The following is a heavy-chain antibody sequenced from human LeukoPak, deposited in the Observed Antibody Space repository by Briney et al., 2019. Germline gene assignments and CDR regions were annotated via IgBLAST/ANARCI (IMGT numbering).Heavy chain of an antibody. CDR2: IYYSGST. D-gene: IGHD4-11*01. Sequence: PSETLSLTCTVSGGSISSYYWSWIRQPPGKGLEWIGYIYYSGSTNYNPSLKSRVTISVDTSKNQFSLKLSSVTAADTAVYYCARACDSNYSNYDYWGQGTLVTVSS. J-gene: IGHJ4*02. V-gene: IGHV4-59*01. CDR1: GGSISSYY. CDR3: ARACDSNYSNYDY.